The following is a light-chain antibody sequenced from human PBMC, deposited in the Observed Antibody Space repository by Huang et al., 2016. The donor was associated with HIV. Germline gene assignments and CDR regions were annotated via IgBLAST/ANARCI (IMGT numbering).Light chain of an antibody. Sequence: EIVLTQSPATLSLSPGERATLSCRASPGVSSYLACYQQKPGQSPRLLIYDASNRAAGSPARFSGSGSGTDFTLTISSREPEDVAVYYCQQRSNSITFGQGTRLEIK. J-gene: IGKJ5*01. CDR3: QQRSNSIT. V-gene: IGKV3-11*01. CDR1: PGVSSY. CDR2: DAS.